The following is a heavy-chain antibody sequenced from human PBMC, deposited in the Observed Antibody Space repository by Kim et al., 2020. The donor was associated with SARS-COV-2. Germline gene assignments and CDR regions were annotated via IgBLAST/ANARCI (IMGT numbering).Heavy chain of an antibody. V-gene: IGHV1-69*13. D-gene: IGHD2-15*01. CDR1: GGTFSSYA. Sequence: SVKVSCKASGGTFSSYAISWVRQAPGQGLEWMGGIIPIFGTANYAQKFQGRVTITADEPTSTAYMELSSLRSEDTAVYYCARVVGFCSGGSCSYYYGMDVWGQGTTVTVSS. J-gene: IGHJ6*02. CDR2: IIPIFGTA. CDR3: ARVVGFCSGGSCSYYYGMDV.